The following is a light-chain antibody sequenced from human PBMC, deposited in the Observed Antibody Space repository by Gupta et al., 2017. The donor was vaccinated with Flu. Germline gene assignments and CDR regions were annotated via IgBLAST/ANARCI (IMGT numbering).Light chain of an antibody. V-gene: IGLV5-45*02. Sequence: QAVLTQPSSLSSSPGASASLPCTLRSGINVGTYRIYWYQQKPGSPPQYRLRYKSDSDKQQGSGVPSRCSGFKDAAAKAGILLISVLQSEDEADYYCMIWHSSAWVFGGGTKLTVL. CDR1: SGINVGTYR. CDR2: YKSDSDK. CDR3: MIWHSSAWV. J-gene: IGLJ3*02.